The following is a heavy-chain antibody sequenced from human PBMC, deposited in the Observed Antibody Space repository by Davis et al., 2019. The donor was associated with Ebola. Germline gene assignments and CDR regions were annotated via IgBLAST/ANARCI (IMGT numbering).Heavy chain of an antibody. D-gene: IGHD3-3*01. CDR2: IYPADSDT. J-gene: IGHJ4*02. CDR3: ARFLEWKADY. Sequence: GESLKISCTGSGYSFTSYWIGWVRQMPGEGLEWMGIIYPADSDTRYSPSFQGQVTISADKSINTAYLQWSSLKASDTAMYYCARFLEWKADYWGQGTLVTVSS. CDR1: GYSFTSYW. V-gene: IGHV5-51*01.